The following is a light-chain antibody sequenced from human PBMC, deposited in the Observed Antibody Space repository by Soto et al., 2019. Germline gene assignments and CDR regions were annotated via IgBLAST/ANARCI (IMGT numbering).Light chain of an antibody. Sequence: AVQMTQSPSSLSASVGDRVTITCRASQAIRSDLGWYQMKPGKVPKLLIYAAYNLQSGVPSRFIGRGYGTDFTLTISSLQPEDFATYYCLQDYNYPRTFGQGNKVEI. CDR1: QAIRSD. CDR2: AAY. J-gene: IGKJ1*01. V-gene: IGKV1-6*01. CDR3: LQDYNYPRT.